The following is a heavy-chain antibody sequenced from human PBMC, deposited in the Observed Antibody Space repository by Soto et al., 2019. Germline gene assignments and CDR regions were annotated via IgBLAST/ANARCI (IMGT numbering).Heavy chain of an antibody. CDR2: ISPYNGHT. CDR1: GYTFNNYG. J-gene: IGHJ4*02. Sequence: QDQLVQSGAEVKKPGASVKVSCKASGYTFNNYGITWVRQAPGQGLEWMGWISPYNGHTNYAQKLQGRVTMTTDTPTSTAYMELRSLRSDDTAVYYRARQRDFFDYWGQGTLVTVSS. CDR3: ARQRDFFDY. V-gene: IGHV1-18*01.